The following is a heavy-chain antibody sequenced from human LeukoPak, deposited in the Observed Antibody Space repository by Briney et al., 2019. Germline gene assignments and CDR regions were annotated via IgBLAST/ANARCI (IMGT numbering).Heavy chain of an antibody. J-gene: IGHJ4*02. Sequence: GGSLRLSCAASGCAFSKYAMHWVRQAPGKGLVWVSRINGDGSSTSYADSVKGRFTISRDNAKNTLYLQMTSLRVEDTAVYYCAAVVRSGSPFDYWGQGTLVTVSS. D-gene: IGHD6-25*01. CDR2: INGDGSST. V-gene: IGHV3-74*01. CDR3: AAVVRSGSPFDY. CDR1: GCAFSKYA.